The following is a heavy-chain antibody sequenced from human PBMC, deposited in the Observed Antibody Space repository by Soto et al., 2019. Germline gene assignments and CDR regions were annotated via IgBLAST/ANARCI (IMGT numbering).Heavy chain of an antibody. J-gene: IGHJ6*02. CDR1: GFTFSSYV. V-gene: IGHV3-30-3*01. D-gene: IGHD2-15*01. CDR2: ISYDGNNK. CDR3: ARAGCDGGRCYTLVGLRYGTDV. Sequence: QVQLVESGGGVVQPGRSLRLSCAASGFTFSSYVMHWVRQAPGKGLEWVAVISYDGNNKYYADSVKGRFTISRDNSKNTLYLQMNSLRAEDTAVYYCARAGCDGGRCYTLVGLRYGTDVWGQGTTVTVSS.